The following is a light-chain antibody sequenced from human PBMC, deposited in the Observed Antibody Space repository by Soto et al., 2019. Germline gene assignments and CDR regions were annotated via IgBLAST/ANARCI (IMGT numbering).Light chain of an antibody. Sequence: EIVMTQSPATLSVSPGERATLSCRASQSVSSNLAWYQQKPGQAPRVLIYGASTRATGIPARFSDSGSGTEFTLTISSLQSEDFVVYYCHQYNDWPRTFGQGTKVEIK. CDR1: QSVSSN. CDR3: HQYNDWPRT. V-gene: IGKV3-15*01. CDR2: GAS. J-gene: IGKJ1*01.